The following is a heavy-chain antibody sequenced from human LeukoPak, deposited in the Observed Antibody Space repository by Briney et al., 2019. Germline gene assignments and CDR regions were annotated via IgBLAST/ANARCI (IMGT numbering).Heavy chain of an antibody. V-gene: IGHV3-30*18. D-gene: IGHD2-21*02. CDR3: AKISRRYCGGDCYSSFDY. J-gene: IGHJ4*02. CDR2: ISYDGSNK. CDR1: GFTFSSYG. Sequence: GGSLRLSCAASGFTFSSYGMHWVRQAPGKGLEWVAVISYDGSNKYYADSVKGRFTISRDNSKNTLYLQMNNLRAEDTAVYYCAKISRRYCGGDCYSSFDYWGQGTLVTVSS.